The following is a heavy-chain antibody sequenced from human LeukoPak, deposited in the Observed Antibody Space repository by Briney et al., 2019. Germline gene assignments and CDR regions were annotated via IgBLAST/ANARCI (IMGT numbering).Heavy chain of an antibody. CDR3: ARGEGATINWFDY. J-gene: IGHJ4*02. D-gene: IGHD1-26*01. Sequence: PGRSLRLSCAASGFTFSSYAMHWVRQAPGKGLEWVAVISYDGSNKYYADSVKGRFTISRDNSKNTLYLQMNSLRAEDTAVYYCARGEGATINWFDYWGQGTLVTVSS. V-gene: IGHV3-30-3*01. CDR2: ISYDGSNK. CDR1: GFTFSSYA.